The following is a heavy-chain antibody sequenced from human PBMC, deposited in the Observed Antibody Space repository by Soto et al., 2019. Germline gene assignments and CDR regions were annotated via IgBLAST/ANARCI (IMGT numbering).Heavy chain of an antibody. CDR2: FIPILDMA. CDR3: AITYCRDNSCPRDFDF. CDR1: GGTFNTYT. J-gene: IGHJ4*02. V-gene: IGHV1-69*02. Sequence: QVQVVQSGAEVKKPESSVKVSCKPSGGTFNTYTVNWVRLAPGHGLEWMGRFIPILDMANYAQKFQDRVTITADRSTFTGYMELNSLTSDDTGVYYCAITYCRDNSCPRDFDFWGPGTRVTVSS. D-gene: IGHD2-21*01.